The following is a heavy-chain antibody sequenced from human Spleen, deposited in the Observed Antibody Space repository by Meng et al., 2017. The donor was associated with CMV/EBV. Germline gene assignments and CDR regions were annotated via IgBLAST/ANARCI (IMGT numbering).Heavy chain of an antibody. Sequence: QVQLVQSGAEVKKPGASVKVSCKTSGYSFTYYGITWVRQAPGQGLEWMGWISAYNGNTNYEQSFQGRVTMTRNTSISTAYMELSSLGSEDTAVYYCARGATTGTDYWGQGTLVTVSS. J-gene: IGHJ4*02. CDR1: GYSFTYYG. V-gene: IGHV1-18*01. CDR3: ARGATTGTDY. CDR2: ISAYNGNT. D-gene: IGHD4-17*01.